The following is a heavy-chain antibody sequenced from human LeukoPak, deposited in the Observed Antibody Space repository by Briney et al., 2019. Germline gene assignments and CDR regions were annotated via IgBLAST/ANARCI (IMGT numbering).Heavy chain of an antibody. J-gene: IGHJ4*02. Sequence: PSETLSLTCTVSGGSMTNYYWSWIRQPPGKGLEWIGYIYYSGSTNYNPSLKSRVTISVDTSKNQFSLKLSSVTAADTAVYYCARAQRGGYSPTQVFRFDYWGQGTLVTVSS. V-gene: IGHV4-59*01. CDR3: ARAQRGGYSPTQVFRFDY. CDR2: IYYSGST. CDR1: GGSMTNYY. D-gene: IGHD3-22*01.